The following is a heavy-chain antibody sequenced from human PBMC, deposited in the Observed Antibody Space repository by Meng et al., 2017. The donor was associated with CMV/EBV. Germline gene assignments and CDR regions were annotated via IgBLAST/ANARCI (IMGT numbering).Heavy chain of an antibody. D-gene: IGHD3-3*01. CDR2: INSDGSST. CDR1: GFTFSSYW. CDR3: ARGARGLVLRFLEWLSVDY. V-gene: IGHV3-74*01. Sequence: GGDLRLSCAASGFTFSSYWMHWVRQAPGKGLVWVSRINSDGSSTSYADSVKGRFTISRDNAKNTLYLQMNSLRAEDTAVYYCARGARGLVLRFLEWLSVDYWGQGTLVTVSS. J-gene: IGHJ4*02.